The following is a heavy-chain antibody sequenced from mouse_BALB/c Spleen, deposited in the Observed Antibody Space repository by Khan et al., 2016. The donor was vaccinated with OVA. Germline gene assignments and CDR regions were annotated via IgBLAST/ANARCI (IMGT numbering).Heavy chain of an antibody. CDR1: GFSLTNYG. J-gene: IGHJ4*01. V-gene: IGHV2-6-1*01. Sequence: VELVESGPGLVAPSQSLSITCTISGFSLTNYGVHWVRQPPGKGLEWLVVIWSDGSTSYNSALKSRLIISKDNSKSQVFLKMNSLQTDDTAMYYCARQPYYHYYIMDYWGQGTSGTVSA. D-gene: IGHD2-10*01. CDR2: IWSDGST. CDR3: ARQPYYHYYIMDY.